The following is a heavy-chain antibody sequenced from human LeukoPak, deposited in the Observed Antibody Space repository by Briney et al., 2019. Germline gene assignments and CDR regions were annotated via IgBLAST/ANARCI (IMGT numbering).Heavy chain of an antibody. Sequence: PSETLSLTCTVSGDYISSYYWSWIRQPPGKGLEWIGYIYYSGSTNYNPSLKSRVTISVDTSKNQFSLRLSSVTAADTAVYYCARARRGVSHSSGPADFDYWGQGTLVTVSS. CDR3: ARARRGVSHSSGPADFDY. CDR1: GDYISSYY. V-gene: IGHV4-59*01. J-gene: IGHJ4*02. CDR2: IYYSGST. D-gene: IGHD3-22*01.